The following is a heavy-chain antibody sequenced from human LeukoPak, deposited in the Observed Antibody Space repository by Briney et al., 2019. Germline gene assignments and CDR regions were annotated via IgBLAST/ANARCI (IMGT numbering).Heavy chain of an antibody. CDR3: ARSGFQRWLRLDDAFDI. J-gene: IGHJ3*02. Sequence: VASVKVSCRASGYTFTSYDINWVRQATGQGLEWMGWMNPNSGNTGYAQKFQGRVTMTRNTSISTAYMELSSPRSEDTAVYYCARSGFQRWLRLDDAFDIWGQGTMVTVSS. V-gene: IGHV1-8*01. CDR2: MNPNSGNT. D-gene: IGHD5-12*01. CDR1: GYTFTSYD.